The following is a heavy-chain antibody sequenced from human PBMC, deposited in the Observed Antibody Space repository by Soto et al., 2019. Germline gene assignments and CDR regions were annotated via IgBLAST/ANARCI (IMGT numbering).Heavy chain of an antibody. J-gene: IGHJ6*02. Sequence: EGQIVESGGDLVQPGMSLRLSCVASGFTFDDFAMYWVRQTPGKGLEWVSGISLDTERVAYADSVKGRFTISRDNAKNSVYLQMHSLRPEDTAVYYCAKAKQGGGGLDFYYYYYGMDVWGQGTTVTVSS. CDR2: ISLDTERV. CDR3: AKAKQGGGGLDFYYYYYGMDV. V-gene: IGHV3-9*01. D-gene: IGHD3-16*01. CDR1: GFTFDDFA.